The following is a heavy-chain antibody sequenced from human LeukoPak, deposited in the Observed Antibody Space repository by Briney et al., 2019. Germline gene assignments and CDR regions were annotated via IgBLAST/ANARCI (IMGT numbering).Heavy chain of an antibody. CDR3: AKEVSAARPSYFDY. J-gene: IGHJ4*02. CDR2: ISGSGGST. CDR1: GFTFSTSA. V-gene: IGHV3-23*01. D-gene: IGHD6-6*01. Sequence: PGGSLRLSCAASGFTFSTSAMTWVRQAPGKGLEWVSAISGSGGSTYYADSVKGRFTISRDNSKNTLYLQMNSLRAEDTAVYYCAKEVSAARPSYFDYWGQGTLVTVSS.